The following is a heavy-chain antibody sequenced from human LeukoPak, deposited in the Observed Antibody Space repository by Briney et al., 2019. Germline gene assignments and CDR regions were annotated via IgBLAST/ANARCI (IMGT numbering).Heavy chain of an antibody. CDR1: GGTFSSYA. CDR2: IIPILGIA. D-gene: IGHD1-26*01. CDR3: ARDEWEQIGRPFDY. Sequence: SVKVSCKASGGTFSSYAISWVRQAPGQGLEWMGRIIPILGIANYAQKFQGRVTITADKSTSTAYMELRSLRSDDTAVYYCARDEWEQIGRPFDYWGQGTLVTVSS. J-gene: IGHJ4*02. V-gene: IGHV1-69*04.